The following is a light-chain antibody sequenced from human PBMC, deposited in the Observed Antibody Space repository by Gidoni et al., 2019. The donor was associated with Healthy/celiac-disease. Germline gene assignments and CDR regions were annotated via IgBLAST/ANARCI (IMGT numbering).Light chain of an antibody. CDR1: SSDVGSYNL. Sequence: QSALTQPASVSGSPGQSITISCTGTSSDVGSYNLVPWYQQHPGKAPKLMIYEGSKRPSGVSNRFSGSKSGNTASLTISGLQAEDEADYYCCSYAGSSFWVFGGGTKLTVL. J-gene: IGLJ3*02. V-gene: IGLV2-23*01. CDR2: EGS. CDR3: CSYAGSSFWV.